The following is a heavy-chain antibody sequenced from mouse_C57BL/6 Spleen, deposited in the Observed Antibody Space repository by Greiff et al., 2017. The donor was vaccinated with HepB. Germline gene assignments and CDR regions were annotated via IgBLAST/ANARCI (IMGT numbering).Heavy chain of an antibody. D-gene: IGHD1-1*01. CDR1: GFTFSSYA. CDR3: TRVYYGSNYFDY. CDR2: ISSGGDYI. V-gene: IGHV5-9-1*02. J-gene: IGHJ2*01. Sequence: EVKLQESGEGLVKPGGSLKLSCAASGFTFSSYAMSWVRQTPEKRLEWVAYISSGGDYIYYADTVKGRFTISRDNARNTLYLQMSSLKSEDTAMYYCTRVYYGSNYFDYWGKGTTLTVSS.